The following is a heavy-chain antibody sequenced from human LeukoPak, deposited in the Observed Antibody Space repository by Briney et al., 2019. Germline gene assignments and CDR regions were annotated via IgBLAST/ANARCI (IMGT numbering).Heavy chain of an antibody. J-gene: IGHJ4*02. CDR1: GFTFSIYW. Sequence: PGRSLRLSCAASGFTFSIYWMTWVRQAPGKGLEWVANIKQDGSETYYVDSVKGRFTISRDNAKNSLYLQMNSLRAEDTAVYYCARDNIPRYSSGLDYFDYWGQGTLVTVSS. D-gene: IGHD6-19*01. CDR3: ARDNIPRYSSGLDYFDY. CDR2: IKQDGSET. V-gene: IGHV3-7*01.